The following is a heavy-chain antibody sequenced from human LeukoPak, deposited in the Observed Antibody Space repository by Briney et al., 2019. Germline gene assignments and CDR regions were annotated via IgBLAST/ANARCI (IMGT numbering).Heavy chain of an antibody. CDR1: GGTFSSYA. CDR3: ARTPRNKYCSSTSCYTGWFDP. Sequence: SVKVSCKASGGTFSSYAISWVRQAPGQGLEWMGGIIPKFGTVNYAQKFQGRVTITTDESTSTAYMELSSLRSEDTAVYYCARTPRNKYCSSTSCYTGWFDPWGQGTLVTVSS. J-gene: IGHJ5*02. CDR2: IIPKFGTV. D-gene: IGHD2-2*02. V-gene: IGHV1-69*05.